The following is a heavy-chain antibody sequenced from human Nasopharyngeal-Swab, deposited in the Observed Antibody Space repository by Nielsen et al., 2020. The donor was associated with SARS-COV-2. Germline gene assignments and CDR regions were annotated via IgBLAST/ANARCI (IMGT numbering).Heavy chain of an antibody. J-gene: IGHJ4*02. CDR2: ISGSGGST. CDR1: GFTFSSYS. V-gene: IGHV3-23*01. Sequence: GGSLRLSCAASGFTFSSYSMNWVRQAPGKGLEWVSAISGSGGSTYYADSVKGRFTISRDNSKNTLYLQMNSLRAEDTAVYYCAKKDIVVVVAATVFDYWGQGTLVTVSS. CDR3: AKKDIVVVVAATVFDY. D-gene: IGHD2-15*01.